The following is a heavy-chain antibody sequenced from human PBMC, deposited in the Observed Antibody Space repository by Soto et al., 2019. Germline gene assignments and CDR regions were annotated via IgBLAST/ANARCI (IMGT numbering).Heavy chain of an antibody. Sequence: PGGSLRLSGAASGFTFSSYGMHWVRQAPGKGLEWVAVIWYDGSNKYYADSVKGRFTISRDNSKNTLYLQMNSLRAEDTAVYYCARPGGYSYGYGEGMNVWGQGTTVTVSS. J-gene: IGHJ6*02. CDR1: GFTFSSYG. CDR3: ARPGGYSYGYGEGMNV. D-gene: IGHD5-18*01. CDR2: IWYDGSNK. V-gene: IGHV3-33*01.